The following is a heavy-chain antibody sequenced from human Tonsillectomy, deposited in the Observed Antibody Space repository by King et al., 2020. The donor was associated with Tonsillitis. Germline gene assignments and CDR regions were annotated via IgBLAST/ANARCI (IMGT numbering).Heavy chain of an antibody. V-gene: IGHV5-51*01. CDR3: ARWGITIFGVVIAFDY. Sequence: QLVQSGAEVKKPGESLKISCKGSGYSFTNYWIGWVRQMPGKGLEWMGIIYPGDSNTRYSPSFQGQDTISADKSISTAYLQWSSLKASDTAMYYSARWGITIFGVVIAFDYWGQGTLVTVSS. D-gene: IGHD3-3*01. CDR2: IYPGDSNT. J-gene: IGHJ4*02. CDR1: GYSFTNYW.